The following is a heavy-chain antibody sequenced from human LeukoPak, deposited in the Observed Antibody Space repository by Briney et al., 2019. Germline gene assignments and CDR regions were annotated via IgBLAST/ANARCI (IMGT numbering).Heavy chain of an antibody. Sequence: PGGSLRLSCAASGFTFSSQWMSWVRQAPGKGLEWVAIINQAGTGKYYVDSVKGRFTISRDNAENSLYLQMNSLRAEDTAVYYCAREKGIMIRKMAFEMWGQGTMVTVSS. J-gene: IGHJ3*02. CDR3: AREKGIMIRKMAFEM. D-gene: IGHD3-16*01. CDR2: INQAGTGK. CDR1: GFTFSSQW. V-gene: IGHV3-7*01.